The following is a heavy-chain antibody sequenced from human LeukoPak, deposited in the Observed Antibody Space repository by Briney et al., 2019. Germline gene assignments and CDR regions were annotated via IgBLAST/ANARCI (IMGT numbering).Heavy chain of an antibody. CDR1: GGSFSGYY. CDR3: ASTTHCSSTSCYGPGVDY. V-gene: IGHV4-34*01. D-gene: IGHD2-2*01. J-gene: IGHJ4*02. Sequence: PSETLSLTCAVYGGSFSGYYWSWIRQPPGNGLEWIGEINHSGSTNYNPSLKSRVTISVDTSKNQFSLKLSSVTAADTAVYYCASTTHCSSTSCYGPGVDYWGQGTLVTVSS. CDR2: INHSGST.